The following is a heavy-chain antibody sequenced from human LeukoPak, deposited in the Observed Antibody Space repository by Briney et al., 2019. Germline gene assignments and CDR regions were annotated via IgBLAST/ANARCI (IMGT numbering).Heavy chain of an antibody. CDR3: ARDTNGNYVGAFEM. J-gene: IGHJ3*02. CDR1: GFSFSSFA. V-gene: IGHV3-23*01. CDR2: ILSGVDVF. Sequence: GGSLRLSCAASGFSFSSFAMMWVRQAPGMGLELISAILSGVDVFFYGDSVRGRFTISRDDSTNTLFLQMNNLGADDSAVYYCARDTNGNYVGAFEMWGPGTTVTVSS. D-gene: IGHD4-17*01.